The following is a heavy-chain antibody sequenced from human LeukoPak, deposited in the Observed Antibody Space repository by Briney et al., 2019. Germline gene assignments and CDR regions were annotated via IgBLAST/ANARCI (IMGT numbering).Heavy chain of an antibody. CDR3: ARGDYGDYGYYYYGMDV. Sequence: GGSLRLSCAASGFTFSSYAMHWVRQAPGKGLEWVAVISYDGSNKYYADSVKGRFTISRDNSKNTLYLQMNSLRAEDTAVYYCARGDYGDYGYYYYGMDVWGQGTTVTVSS. CDR2: ISYDGSNK. CDR1: GFTFSSYA. J-gene: IGHJ6*02. D-gene: IGHD4-17*01. V-gene: IGHV3-30-3*01.